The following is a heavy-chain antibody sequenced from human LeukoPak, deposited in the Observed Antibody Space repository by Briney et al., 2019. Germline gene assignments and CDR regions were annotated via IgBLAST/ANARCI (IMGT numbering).Heavy chain of an antibody. J-gene: IGHJ4*02. CDR2: ISYDGSNK. CDR3: AREDYDFWSGLQGGLDY. CDR1: GFTFSSYG. V-gene: IGHV3-30*03. D-gene: IGHD3-3*01. Sequence: PGGSLRLSCAASGFTFSSYGLHWVRQAPGKGLEWVAVISYDGSNKYYADSVKGRFTISRDNAKNSLYLQMNSLRAEDTAVYYCAREDYDFWSGLQGGLDYWGQGTLVTVSS.